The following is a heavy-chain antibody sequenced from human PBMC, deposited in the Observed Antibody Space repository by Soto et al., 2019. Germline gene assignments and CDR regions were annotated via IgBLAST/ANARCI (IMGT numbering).Heavy chain of an antibody. V-gene: IGHV3-23*01. Sequence: GGSVRLSCAASGFAFSRYAMSWVRQAPGKGLEWVSAISGSGGSTYYADSVKGRFTISRDNSKNTLYLQMNSLRAEDTAVYYCAKKGPDIXVVVAANYYYYYMDVWGKGTTVTVSS. CDR1: GFAFSRYA. CDR2: ISGSGGST. J-gene: IGHJ6*03. D-gene: IGHD2-15*01. CDR3: AKKGPDIXVVVAANYYYYYMDV.